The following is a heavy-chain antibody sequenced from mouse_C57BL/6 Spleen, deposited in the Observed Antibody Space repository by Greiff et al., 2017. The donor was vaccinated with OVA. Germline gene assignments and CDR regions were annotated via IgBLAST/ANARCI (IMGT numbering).Heavy chain of an antibody. J-gene: IGHJ2*01. CDR1: GFTFSDYY. D-gene: IGHD1-1*01. V-gene: IGHV5-16*01. CDR2: INYDGSST. CDR3: ARDGGTTLFDY. Sequence: EVKLVESEGGLVQPGSSMKLSCTASGFTFSDYYMAWVRQVPEKGLEWVANINYDGSSTYYLDSLKSRFIISRDNAKNILYLQMSSLKSEDTATYYCARDGGTTLFDYWGQGTTLTVSS.